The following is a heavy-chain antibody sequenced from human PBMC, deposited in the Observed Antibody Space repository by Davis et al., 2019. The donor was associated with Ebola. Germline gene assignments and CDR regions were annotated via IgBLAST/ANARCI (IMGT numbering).Heavy chain of an antibody. J-gene: IGHJ4*02. Sequence: GESLKISCAASGFTFSGSAMHWVRQASGKGLEWVGRIRSKANSYATAYAASVKGRFTISRDDSKNTAYLQMNSLKTEDTAVYYCTTQWLVQFARDYWGQGTLVTVSS. CDR3: TTQWLVQFARDY. V-gene: IGHV3-73*01. D-gene: IGHD6-19*01. CDR2: IRSKANSYAT. CDR1: GFTFSGSA.